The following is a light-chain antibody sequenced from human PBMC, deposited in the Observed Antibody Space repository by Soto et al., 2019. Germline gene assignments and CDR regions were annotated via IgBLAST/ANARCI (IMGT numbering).Light chain of an antibody. J-gene: IGKJ5*01. CDR3: QQTDTSPST. CDR2: AAS. Sequence: DIQTTQSPSSVSAAVGERVTITRRASQVMSSLLAWYPPKKGKAPKILIFAASTLQSGVPSRFSGSGSRTDFTLTITRLQPEDITTDYCQQTDTSPSTFGQGTRLDIK. CDR1: QVMSSL. V-gene: IGKV1D-12*01.